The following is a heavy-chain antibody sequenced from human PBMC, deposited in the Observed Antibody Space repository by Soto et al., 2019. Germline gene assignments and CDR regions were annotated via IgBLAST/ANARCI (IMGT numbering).Heavy chain of an antibody. D-gene: IGHD3-16*01. Sequence: SETLCVRWGVEGGSFSGYGGSWIRQPPGKGLEWIGEINHSGSTNYNPSLKSRVTISVDTSKNQFSLKLSSVTAADTAVYYCARVRYYDYIWGSCVAFDIWVQGTMVTVSS. J-gene: IGHJ3*02. CDR1: GGSFSGYG. V-gene: IGHV4-34*01. CDR3: ARVRYYDYIWGSCVAFDI. CDR2: INHSGST.